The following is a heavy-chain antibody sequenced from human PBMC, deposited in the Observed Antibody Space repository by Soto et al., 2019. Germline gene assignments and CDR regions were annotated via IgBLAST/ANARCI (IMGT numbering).Heavy chain of an antibody. CDR3: ARSVAVAVVYYGMDV. CDR2: INHSGST. J-gene: IGHJ6*02. CDR1: GVSFIGYY. Sequence: SETLSLTCAVYGVSFIGYYWSWILQPPGKGLEWIGEINHSGSTNYNPSLKSRVTISVDTSKNQFSLKLSSVTAADTAVYYCARSVAVAVVYYGMDVWGQGNTVTVSS. D-gene: IGHD6-19*01. V-gene: IGHV4-34*01.